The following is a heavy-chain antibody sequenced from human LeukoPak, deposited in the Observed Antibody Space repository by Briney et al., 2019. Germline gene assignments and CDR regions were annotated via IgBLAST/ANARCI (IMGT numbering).Heavy chain of an antibody. V-gene: IGHV3-7*01. CDR1: GFTISTYW. CDR2: IKQDGSEQ. D-gene: IGHD5-18*01. CDR3: ARENTAVPGGDC. Sequence: PGGSLRLSCAASGFTISTYWMGWVRQAPGKGLEWLANIKQDGSEQYYVDSVKGRFAISRDNAKNSVYLQMNGLRAEDTAVYYCARENTAVPGGDCWGQGTLVTVSS. J-gene: IGHJ4*02.